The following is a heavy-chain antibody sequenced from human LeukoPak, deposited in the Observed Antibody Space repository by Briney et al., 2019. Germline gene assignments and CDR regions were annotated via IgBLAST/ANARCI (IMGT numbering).Heavy chain of an antibody. J-gene: IGHJ6*04. CDR1: GLTLSSYE. D-gene: IGHD3-10*02. Sequence: GGSLTLSYAPSGLTLSSYEMNLVRQAPGEGLEWVSYFSSSGSTIYYADSVKGRFTISRDNAKNSLYLQMNSLRAEHTAVYYCTELGITMIGGVWGKGTTVTISS. CDR3: TELGITMIGGV. CDR2: FSSSGSTI. V-gene: IGHV3-48*03.